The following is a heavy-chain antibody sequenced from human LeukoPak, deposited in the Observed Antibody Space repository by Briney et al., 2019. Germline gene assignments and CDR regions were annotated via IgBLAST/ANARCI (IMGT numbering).Heavy chain of an antibody. CDR3: ARAVGSGYYIDY. CDR1: GYTFTGYY. V-gene: IGHV1-2*02. J-gene: IGHJ4*02. Sequence: ASVKVSCKASGYTFTGYYMHWVRQAPGQGLEWMGWINPDSGGTNYAQKFQGRVTMTRDTSISTAYMELSRLRSDDTAVYYYARAVGSGYYIDYWGQGTLVTVSS. CDR2: INPDSGGT. D-gene: IGHD3-22*01.